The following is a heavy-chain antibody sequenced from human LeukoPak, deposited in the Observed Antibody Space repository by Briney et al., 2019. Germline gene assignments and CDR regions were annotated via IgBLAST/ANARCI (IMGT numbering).Heavy chain of an antibody. CDR3: ARGPSIAAAGPQYFQH. J-gene: IGHJ1*01. Sequence: PGGSLRLSCAASGFTFSYYYMGWIRQAPGKGLEWVSYISSSGDVIHYADPVKGRFTISRDNAKNSLYLQMNSLRAEDTAVYYCARGPSIAAAGPQYFQHWGQGTLVTVSS. D-gene: IGHD6-13*01. CDR1: GFTFSYYY. CDR2: ISSSGDVI. V-gene: IGHV3-11*04.